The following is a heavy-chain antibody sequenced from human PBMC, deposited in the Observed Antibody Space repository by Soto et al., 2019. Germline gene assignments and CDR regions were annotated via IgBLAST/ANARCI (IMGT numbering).Heavy chain of an antibody. D-gene: IGHD5-12*01. V-gene: IGHV3-23*01. CDR3: AKASEGWVATDAFDI. CDR2: ISGSGGST. J-gene: IGHJ3*02. Sequence: PGGSLRLSCAAPGFTFSSYAMSWVRQAPGKGLEWVSAISGSGGSTYYADSVKGRFTISRDNSKNTLYLQMNSLRAEDTAVYYCAKASEGWVATDAFDIWGQGTMVTVSS. CDR1: GFTFSSYA.